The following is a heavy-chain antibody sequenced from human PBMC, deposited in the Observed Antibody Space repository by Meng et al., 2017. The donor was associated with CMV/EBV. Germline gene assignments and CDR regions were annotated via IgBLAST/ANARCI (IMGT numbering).Heavy chain of an antibody. D-gene: IGHD2-2*01. J-gene: IGHJ6*02. CDR1: GFTFSIYA. CDR3: AKPTGYCSSFTCSPYYYFGMDV. CDR2: VSGTGRGT. V-gene: IGHV3-23*01. Sequence: GESLKISCAASGFTFSIYAINWVRQAPGKGLEWVSAVSGTGRGTYYADSVKGRFTVSRDNSQNTVFLEMNDLRDEDTAVYYCAKPTGYCSSFTCSPYYYFGMDVWGQGTTVTV.